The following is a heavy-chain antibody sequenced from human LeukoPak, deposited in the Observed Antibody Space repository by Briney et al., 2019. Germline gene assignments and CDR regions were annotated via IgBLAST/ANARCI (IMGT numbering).Heavy chain of an antibody. CDR3: ARARSNGGGFDY. D-gene: IGHD3-16*01. J-gene: IGHJ4*02. CDR2: IYYSGST. CDR1: GGSISSYY. Sequence: SETLSLTCTVSGGSISSYYWSWIRQPPGKGLEWIGYIYYSGSTNYNPSLKSRVTISADTSKNQFSLKLSSVTAADTAVYYCARARSNGGGFDYWGQGTLVTVSS. V-gene: IGHV4-59*01.